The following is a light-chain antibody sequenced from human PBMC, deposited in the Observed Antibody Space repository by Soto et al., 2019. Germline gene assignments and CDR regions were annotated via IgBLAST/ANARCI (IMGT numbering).Light chain of an antibody. CDR3: QQRSEWPPLT. Sequence: EIVLTQSPGTLSLSPGERSTLSCRASHSVYSYLAWYQQKPGQAPRLLIYDASNRATDIPARFSGSGSGTDFTLTISILEPEDFAVYYCQQRSEWPPLTFGGGTKVDIK. V-gene: IGKV3-11*01. J-gene: IGKJ4*01. CDR2: DAS. CDR1: HSVYSY.